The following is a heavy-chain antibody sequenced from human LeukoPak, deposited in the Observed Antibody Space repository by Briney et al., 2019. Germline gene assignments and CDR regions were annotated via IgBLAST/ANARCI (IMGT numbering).Heavy chain of an antibody. CDR3: ARGRVGATTFFDY. Sequence: PSETLSLTCTVSGGSISSSSYYWGWIRQPPGKGLEWIGSIYYSGSTYYNPSLKSRVTISVDTSKTQFSLKLSSVTAADTAVYYCARGRVGATTFFDYWGQGTLVTVSS. J-gene: IGHJ4*02. CDR1: GGSISSSSYY. CDR2: IYYSGST. D-gene: IGHD1-26*01. V-gene: IGHV4-39*07.